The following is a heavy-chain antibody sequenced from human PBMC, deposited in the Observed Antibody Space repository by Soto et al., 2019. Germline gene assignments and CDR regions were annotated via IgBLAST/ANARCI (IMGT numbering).Heavy chain of an antibody. J-gene: IGHJ4*02. CDR3: AGVDCGGGTCYSGGVDY. D-gene: IGHD2-15*01. Sequence: QVDLVQSGAEVKKPGSSVTVSCKASGASFYNFALYWVRQAPGQGLEWVGGLTPVFRTANYSQKFQGRVTITADDSTTTAYLELSNLRSGDTAVFYCAGVDCGGGTCYSGGVDYWGQGTLVTVSS. CDR2: LTPVFRTA. V-gene: IGHV1-69*01. CDR1: GASFYNFA.